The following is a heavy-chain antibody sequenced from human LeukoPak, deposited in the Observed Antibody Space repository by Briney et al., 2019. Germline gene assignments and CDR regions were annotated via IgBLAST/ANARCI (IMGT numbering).Heavy chain of an antibody. Sequence: PSETLSLTCTVSGGAISSYYWSWIRQPPGKGLECLGYIYYSGSTNYNPSLKSRVTISVDTSKNQFSLKLTSVTAADTAVYYCARGLTYYFDSSGYYVTDAFDIWGQGTMVTVSS. D-gene: IGHD3-22*01. CDR3: ARGLTYYFDSSGYYVTDAFDI. CDR2: IYYSGST. J-gene: IGHJ3*02. CDR1: GGAISSYY. V-gene: IGHV4-59*01.